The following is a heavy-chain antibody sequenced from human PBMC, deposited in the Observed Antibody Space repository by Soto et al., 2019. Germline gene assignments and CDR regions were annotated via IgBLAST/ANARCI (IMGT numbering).Heavy chain of an antibody. D-gene: IGHD6-19*01. J-gene: IGHJ1*01. Sequence: EVQLLESGGGLVQPGGSLRLSCAASGFTFSSYAMSWVRQAPGKGLEWVSAISGSGGSTYYADSVKGRFTISRDNSKNTLYLQMNSLRAEDTAVYYCAKDWSIAVAGQGYFQHWGQGTLVTVSS. CDR3: AKDWSIAVAGQGYFQH. V-gene: IGHV3-23*01. CDR1: GFTFSSYA. CDR2: ISGSGGST.